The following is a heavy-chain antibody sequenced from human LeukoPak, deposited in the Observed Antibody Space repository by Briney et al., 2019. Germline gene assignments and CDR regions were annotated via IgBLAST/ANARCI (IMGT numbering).Heavy chain of an antibody. J-gene: IGHJ3*02. CDR3: ARLPPKEYSSSSSAAFDI. CDR2: IYYSGST. Sequence: PSETLSLTCAVSGGSISSNNWWSWVRQSPGKGLEWIGSIYYSGSTYYNPSLKSRVTISVDTSKNQFSLKLSSVTAADTAVYYCARLPPKEYSSSSSAAFDIWGQGTMVTVSS. D-gene: IGHD6-6*01. CDR1: GGSISSNNW. V-gene: IGHV4-39*01.